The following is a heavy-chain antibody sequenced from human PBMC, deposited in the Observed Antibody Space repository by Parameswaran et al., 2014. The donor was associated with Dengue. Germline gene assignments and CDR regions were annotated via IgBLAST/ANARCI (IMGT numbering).Heavy chain of an antibody. CDR3: AREWLRDTSGLIDY. Sequence: WIRQPPGKGLEWIGHIYHSGSTYYNPSLKRRIIISIDTSKTHFSFSLRLSSVTAADTAVYYCAREWLRDTSGLIDYWGQGTLVTVSS. V-gene: IGHV4-31*02. J-gene: IGHJ4*02. D-gene: IGHD3-22*01. CDR2: IYHSGST.